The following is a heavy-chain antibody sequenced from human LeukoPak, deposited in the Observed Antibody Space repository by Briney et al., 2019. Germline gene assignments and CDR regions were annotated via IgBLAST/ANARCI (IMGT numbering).Heavy chain of an antibody. CDR3: ARDPGYGGSYRHDY. CDR1: GGTFSSYA. Sequence: SVKVSCKASGGTFSSYAISWVRQAPGQGLEWMGRIIPIFGTANYAQKFQGRVTITADKSTSTAYMELSSLRSEDTAVYYCARDPGYGGSYRHDYWGQGTLVTVSS. J-gene: IGHJ4*02. V-gene: IGHV1-69*06. D-gene: IGHD1-26*01. CDR2: IIPIFGTA.